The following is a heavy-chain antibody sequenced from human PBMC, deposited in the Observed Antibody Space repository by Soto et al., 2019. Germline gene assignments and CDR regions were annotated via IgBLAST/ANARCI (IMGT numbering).Heavy chain of an antibody. CDR2: ISGSGGST. J-gene: IGHJ4*02. D-gene: IGHD6-13*01. CDR3: AKAIAAAAPDY. V-gene: IGHV3-23*01. CDR1: GFTFGSYA. Sequence: GGSLRLSCAASGFTFGSYAMSWVRQATGKGLEWVSAISGSGGSTYYADSVKGRFNISRDNSKNKLYLQMNSLRAEDTAVYYCAKAIAAAAPDYWGQGTPVTVSS.